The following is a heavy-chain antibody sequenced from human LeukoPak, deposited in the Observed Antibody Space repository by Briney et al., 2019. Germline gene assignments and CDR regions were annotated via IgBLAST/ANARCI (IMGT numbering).Heavy chain of an antibody. CDR1: GFTFDDYA. J-gene: IGHJ5*02. V-gene: IGHV3-9*01. CDR3: AKVVRYFGGFDP. D-gene: IGHD3-9*01. Sequence: GGSLRLSCAASGFTFDDYAMHWVRQAPGKGLEWVSGISWNSDSIGYADSVKGRFTISRDNAKNSLYLQMNSLRAEDTALYYCAKVVRYFGGFDPWGQGTLVTVSS. CDR2: ISWNSDSI.